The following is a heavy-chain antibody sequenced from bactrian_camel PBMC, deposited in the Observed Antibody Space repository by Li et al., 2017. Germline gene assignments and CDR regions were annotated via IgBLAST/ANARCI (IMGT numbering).Heavy chain of an antibody. CDR2: IGSDGVP. V-gene: IGHV3S53*01. Sequence: QVQLVESGGGSVEPGGSLRLSCAASGGTISSDCLGWYRQPPGKPPGKERESVASIGSDGVPAYADSVKGRFTISRDNAKNTLYLQMNSLKPEDTGMYYCAAGEGYCYVGKFNGMNNWGKGTQVTVS. J-gene: IGHJ7*01. D-gene: IGHD3*01. CDR1: GGTISSDC.